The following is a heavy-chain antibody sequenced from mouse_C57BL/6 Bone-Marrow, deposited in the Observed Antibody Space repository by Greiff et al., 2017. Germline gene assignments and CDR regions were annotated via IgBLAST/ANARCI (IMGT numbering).Heavy chain of an antibody. V-gene: IGHV1-64*01. J-gene: IGHJ2*01. CDR1: GYTFTSYW. D-gene: IGHD3-3*01. Sequence: VHLVESGAELVKPGASVKLSCKASGYTFTSYWMHWVKQRPGQGLEWIGMIHPNSGSTNYNEKFKSKATLTVDKSSSTAYMQLSSLTSEDSAVYYCARGGDVRFDYWGQGTTLTVSS. CDR2: IHPNSGST. CDR3: ARGGDVRFDY.